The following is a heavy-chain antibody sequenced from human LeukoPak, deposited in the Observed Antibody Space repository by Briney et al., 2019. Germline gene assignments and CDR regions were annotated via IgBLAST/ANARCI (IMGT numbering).Heavy chain of an antibody. J-gene: IGHJ3*02. D-gene: IGHD6-19*01. Sequence: ASVKVSCKASGYTFTGYYMHWVRQAPGQGLEWMGWINPNSGGTNYAQKFQGRVTITADKSTSTAYMELSSLRSEDTAVYYCARDGRQWLVRGAFDIWGQGTMVTVSS. V-gene: IGHV1-2*02. CDR1: GYTFTGYY. CDR2: INPNSGGT. CDR3: ARDGRQWLVRGAFDI.